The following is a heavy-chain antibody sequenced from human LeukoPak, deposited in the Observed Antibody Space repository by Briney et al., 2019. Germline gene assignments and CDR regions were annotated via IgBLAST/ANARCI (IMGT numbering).Heavy chain of an antibody. D-gene: IGHD3-3*01. CDR1: GYSFTSYW. J-gene: IGHJ4*02. CDR3: ARSAPLQYYDFWSGYHFDY. CDR2: IYPGDSDT. Sequence: GESLKISCKGSGYSFTSYWIGWVRQMPGKGLEWMGIIYPGDSDTRYSPSFQGQVTISADKSISTAYLQWSSLKASDTAMYYCARSAPLQYYDFWSGYHFDYWGQGTLVTVSS. V-gene: IGHV5-51*01.